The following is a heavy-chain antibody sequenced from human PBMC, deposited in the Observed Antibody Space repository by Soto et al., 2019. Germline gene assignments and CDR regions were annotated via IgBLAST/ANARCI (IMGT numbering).Heavy chain of an antibody. CDR3: ARDHVGSSSSRWFDP. CDR1: GGTFSSYA. D-gene: IGHD6-6*01. V-gene: IGHV1-69*13. Sequence: SVKVSCKASGGTFSSYAISWVRQAPGQGLVWMVGIIPIFGTANYAQKFQGRVTITADESTSTAYMELSSLRSEDTAVYYCARDHVGSSSSRWFDPWGQGTLVTVSS. J-gene: IGHJ5*02. CDR2: IIPIFGTA.